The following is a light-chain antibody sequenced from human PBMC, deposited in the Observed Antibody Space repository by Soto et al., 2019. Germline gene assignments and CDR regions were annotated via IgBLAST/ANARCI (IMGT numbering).Light chain of an antibody. CDR1: QSISSW. CDR3: QQYNIYSPYN. J-gene: IGKJ2*01. Sequence: DIPMTQSPSTLSASVGDRVTITCRASQSISSWLAWYQQKPGKAPKLLIYKASSLERGVPSRFSGSGSGTKFTLTIRSLQPDDFAAYYCQQYNIYSPYNFRQGTKLDI. CDR2: KAS. V-gene: IGKV1-5*03.